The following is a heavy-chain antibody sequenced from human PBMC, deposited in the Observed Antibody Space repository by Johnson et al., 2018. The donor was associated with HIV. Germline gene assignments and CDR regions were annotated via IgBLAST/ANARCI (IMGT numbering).Heavy chain of an antibody. D-gene: IGHD2-21*01. V-gene: IGHV3-23*04. Sequence: VQLVESGGGLVQPGGSLRLSCAASGFTFSSYAMSWVRQAPGNGLEWVSAISGRGGTTYYADSVKGWFTISRDNSKNTLYLQMNSLRAEDTAVYYCAKDVAFRDDAFDIWGQGTMVTVSS. J-gene: IGHJ3*02. CDR2: ISGRGGTT. CDR3: AKDVAFRDDAFDI. CDR1: GFTFSSYA.